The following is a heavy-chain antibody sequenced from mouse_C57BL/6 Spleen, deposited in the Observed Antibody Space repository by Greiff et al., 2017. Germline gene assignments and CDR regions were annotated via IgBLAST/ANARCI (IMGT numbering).Heavy chain of an antibody. Sequence: EVKLVESGPGLVKPSQSLSLTCSVTGYSIPSGYYWYWIRQFPGNLLDWMGHISNDGSNNYNPSLKNRISITRDTSKNQFFLKLNSVTTEDTAPVYCARDWDWLAYWGQGTLVTVSA. CDR1: GYSIPSGYY. CDR2: ISNDGSN. V-gene: IGHV3-6*01. D-gene: IGHD4-1*01. CDR3: ARDWDWLAY. J-gene: IGHJ3*01.